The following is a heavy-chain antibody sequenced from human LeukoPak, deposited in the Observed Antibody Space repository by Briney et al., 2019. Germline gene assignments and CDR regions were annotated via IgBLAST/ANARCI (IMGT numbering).Heavy chain of an antibody. D-gene: IGHD3-22*01. CDR1: GFTFSSYA. J-gene: IGHJ4*02. Sequence: GGSLRLSCAASGFTFSSYAISWVRQAPGKGLEWVSAISGSGGSTYYADSVKGRFTISRDNSKNTLYLQMNSLRAEDTAVYYCAKDHYYDSSGYLDYWGQGTLVTVSS. V-gene: IGHV3-23*01. CDR2: ISGSGGST. CDR3: AKDHYYDSSGYLDY.